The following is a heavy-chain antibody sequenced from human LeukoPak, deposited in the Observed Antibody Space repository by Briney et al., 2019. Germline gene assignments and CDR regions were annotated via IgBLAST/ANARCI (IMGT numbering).Heavy chain of an antibody. Sequence: PSQTLSLTCTVSGGSISSGDYYWSWIRQPPGKGLEWIGYIYYSGSTYYNPSLKSRVTISVDTSKNQFSLKLSSVTAADTAVYYCARFGYSATDFDYWGQGTLVTVSS. D-gene: IGHD5-18*01. CDR2: IYYSGST. CDR3: ARFGYSATDFDY. CDR1: GGSISSGDYY. J-gene: IGHJ4*02. V-gene: IGHV4-30-4*01.